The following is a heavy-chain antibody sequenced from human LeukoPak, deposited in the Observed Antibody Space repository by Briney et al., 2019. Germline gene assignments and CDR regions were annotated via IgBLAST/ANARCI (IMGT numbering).Heavy chain of an antibody. Sequence: PGGSLRLSCAASGFTLSSYAMSWVRQAPGKGLEWVSAISGSGGSTYYADSVKGRFTISRDNSKNTLYLQMNSLRAEDRAVYYCARGYSGYEVDAFDIWGQGTMVTVSS. CDR3: ARGYSGYEVDAFDI. CDR2: ISGSGGST. V-gene: IGHV3-23*01. J-gene: IGHJ3*02. D-gene: IGHD5-12*01. CDR1: GFTLSSYA.